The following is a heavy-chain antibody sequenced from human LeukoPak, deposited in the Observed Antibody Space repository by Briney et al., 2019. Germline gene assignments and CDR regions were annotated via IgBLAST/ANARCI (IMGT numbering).Heavy chain of an antibody. Sequence: SQTLSLTCTVSGGSISSGGYYWSWLRQHPGKGLEWIGYIYYSGSTYYNPSLKSRVTISVDTSKNQFSLKLSSVTAADTAVYYCASSNGGDYGDYGAFDYWGQGTLVTVSS. CDR2: IYYSGST. CDR1: GGSISSGGYY. V-gene: IGHV4-31*03. CDR3: ASSNGGDYGDYGAFDY. J-gene: IGHJ4*02. D-gene: IGHD4-17*01.